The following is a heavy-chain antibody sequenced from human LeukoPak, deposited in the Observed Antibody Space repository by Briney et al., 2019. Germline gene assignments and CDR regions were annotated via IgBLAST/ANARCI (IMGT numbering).Heavy chain of an antibody. CDR3: AKDGGLWVSAHWGDS. Sequence: GGSLRLSCAASGFTFSSYTTSWVRQAPGKGLEWVSTITTSDGNTYYADSVEGRFTVSRDNSKNTLFLQMNSLRAEDTAVYYCAKDGGLWVSAHWGDSWGRGTLVTVSS. D-gene: IGHD7-27*01. CDR2: ITTSDGNT. CDR1: GFTFSSYT. V-gene: IGHV3-23*01. J-gene: IGHJ4*02.